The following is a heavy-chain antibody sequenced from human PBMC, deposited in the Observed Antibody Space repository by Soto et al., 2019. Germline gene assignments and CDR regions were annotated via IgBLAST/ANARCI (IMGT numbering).Heavy chain of an antibody. J-gene: IGHJ6*02. CDR3: ARVTTAYYYYGMDV. CDR1: GGTFSSYA. D-gene: IGHD4-17*01. Sequence: SMKVSCQNAGGTFSSYAISWVRQAPGQGLEGMGGIIPIFGTANYAQKFQGRVTTTADKSTSTAYTELSSLRSEDTAVYYCARVTTAYYYYGMDVWGQGTTVTVSS. V-gene: IGHV1-69*06. CDR2: IIPIFGTA.